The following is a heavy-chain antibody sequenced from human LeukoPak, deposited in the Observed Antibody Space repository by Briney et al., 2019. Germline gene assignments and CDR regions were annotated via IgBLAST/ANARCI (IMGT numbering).Heavy chain of an antibody. V-gene: IGHV4-39*01. J-gene: IGHJ4*02. D-gene: IGHD2-2*01. CDR1: GGSISSSSYY. Sequence: SETLPLTCTVSGGSISSSSYYWGWIRQPPGKGLEWIGSIYYSGSTYYNPSLKSQITISVDTSKNQFSLKLSSVTATDTAVYYCARQKWCSSTSCFAYPDYWGQGTLVTVSS. CDR2: IYYSGST. CDR3: ARQKWCSSTSCFAYPDY.